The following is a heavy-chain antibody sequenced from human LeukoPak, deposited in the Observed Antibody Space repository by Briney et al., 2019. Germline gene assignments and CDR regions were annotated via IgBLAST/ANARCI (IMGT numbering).Heavy chain of an antibody. CDR2: TISSSSYI. CDR1: AFFLSSYS. J-gene: IGHJ3*02. CDR3: AGYGGNEPLDAFDI. Sequence: GGSLRLSCAASAFFLSSYSMKWVRQAAGEGLEWVSSTISSSSYIYYADSVKGRFTISRDNAKNSLYLQMNSLRAEDTAVYYCAGYGGNEPLDAFDIWGQGTMVTVSS. V-gene: IGHV3-21*01. D-gene: IGHD4-23*01.